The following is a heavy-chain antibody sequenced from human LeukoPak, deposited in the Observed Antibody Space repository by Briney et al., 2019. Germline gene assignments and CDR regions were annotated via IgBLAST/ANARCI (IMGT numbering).Heavy chain of an antibody. J-gene: IGHJ3*02. CDR2: INPNSGGT. CDR3: ARDGYSSSSGASDI. D-gene: IGHD6-6*01. Sequence: ASVKVSCKASGYTFTGYYMHWVRQAPGQGLEWMGWINPNSGGTNYAQKFQGRVTMTRDTSISTAYMELSRLRSDDTAVYYCARDGYSSSSGASDIWGQGTMVTVSS. CDR1: GYTFTGYY. V-gene: IGHV1-2*02.